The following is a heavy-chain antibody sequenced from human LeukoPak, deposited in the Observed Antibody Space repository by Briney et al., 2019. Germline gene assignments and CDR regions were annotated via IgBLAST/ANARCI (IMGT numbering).Heavy chain of an antibody. CDR1: GFTVSNYW. CDR2: LHSDGSST. J-gene: IGHJ4*02. CDR3: ARSGWPYYFDH. V-gene: IGHV3-74*01. D-gene: IGHD3-22*01. Sequence: QPGGSLRLSCGASGFTVSNYWMHWVRQAPGKGLVWVSRLHSDGSSTSYGDSVKGRFTISRDNANNTLYLQMNSLRAEDTAVCYCARSGWPYYFDHWGQGTLVTVSS.